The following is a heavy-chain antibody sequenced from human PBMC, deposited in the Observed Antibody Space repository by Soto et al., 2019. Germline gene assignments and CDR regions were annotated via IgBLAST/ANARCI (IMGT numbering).Heavy chain of an antibody. Sequence: GGSLRLSCAASGFTFSSYGMHWVRQAPGKGLEWVAVIWYDGSNKYYADSVKGRFTISRDNSKNTLYLQMNSLRAEDTAVYYCARGIPRFWSGYKKPSRYYGMDVWGQGTTVTVSS. CDR1: GFTFSSYG. CDR2: IWYDGSNK. V-gene: IGHV3-33*01. J-gene: IGHJ6*02. CDR3: ARGIPRFWSGYKKPSRYYGMDV. D-gene: IGHD3-3*01.